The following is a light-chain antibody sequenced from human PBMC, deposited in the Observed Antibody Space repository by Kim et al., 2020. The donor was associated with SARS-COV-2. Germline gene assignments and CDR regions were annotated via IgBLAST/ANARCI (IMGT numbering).Light chain of an antibody. CDR1: QSISTY. CDR3: QQRFNWPLT. Sequence: SLSPGERATLSCRDSQSISTYLAWYQQKPGQAPRLLIYGASNRATGFPARFSGSGSGTDFTLTISSLEPEDFAVYYCQQRFNWPLTFGGGTKLEI. CDR2: GAS. J-gene: IGKJ4*01. V-gene: IGKV3-11*01.